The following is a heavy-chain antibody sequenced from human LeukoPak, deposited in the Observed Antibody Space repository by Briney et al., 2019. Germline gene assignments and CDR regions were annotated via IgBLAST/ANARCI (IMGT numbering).Heavy chain of an antibody. J-gene: IGHJ4*02. Sequence: GGSLRLSCAASGFTFSSYAMSWVRQAPGKGLEWVSAISGSGGSTYYADSVKGRFTISRDNSKSTLYLQMNSLGAEDTAVYYCAKSMVATPNFDYWGQGTLVTVSS. D-gene: IGHD2-15*01. CDR3: AKSMVATPNFDY. V-gene: IGHV3-23*01. CDR2: ISGSGGST. CDR1: GFTFSSYA.